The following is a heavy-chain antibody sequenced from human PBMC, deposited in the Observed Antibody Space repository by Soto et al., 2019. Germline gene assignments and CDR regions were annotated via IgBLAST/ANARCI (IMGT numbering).Heavy chain of an antibody. CDR1: GYTFTTYG. J-gene: IGHJ4*02. V-gene: IGHV1-18*01. Sequence: QVQLVQSGAEVKKPGASVKVPCKTSGYTFTTYGISWVRQAPGQGLEWMGWISTDIGNTNYAQKVQDRVTMTTDTSTSTPYMELRSLRSDDTAVYYCARFNCISSSCYEGYFDYWGQGTLVTVSS. CDR2: ISTDIGNT. CDR3: ARFNCISSSCYEGYFDY. D-gene: IGHD2-2*01.